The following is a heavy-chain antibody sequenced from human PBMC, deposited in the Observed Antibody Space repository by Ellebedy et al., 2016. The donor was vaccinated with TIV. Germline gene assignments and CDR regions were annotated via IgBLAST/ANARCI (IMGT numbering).Heavy chain of an antibody. CDR1: SSGGYY. J-gene: IGHJ1*01. D-gene: IGHD6-19*01. CDR3: AKDTVGAPGIAVAHGYFQH. Sequence: SSGGYYWSWIRQHPGKGLEWVSGISWNSGSIGYADSVKGRFTISRDNAKNSLYLQMNSLRAEDTALYYCAKDTVGAPGIAVAHGYFQHWGQGTLVTVSS. V-gene: IGHV3-9*01. CDR2: ISWNSGSI.